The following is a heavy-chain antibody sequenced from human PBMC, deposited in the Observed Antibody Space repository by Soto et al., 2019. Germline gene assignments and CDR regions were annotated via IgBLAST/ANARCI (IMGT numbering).Heavy chain of an antibody. CDR3: AKYLRDDYYYGMDV. V-gene: IGHV3-30*18. CDR2: ISYDGSNK. Sequence: QVQLVESGGGVVQPGRSLRLSCAASGFTFSSYGMHWVRQAPGKGLEWVAVISYDGSNKYYGDAVKGRFTISRDSSKDTLYLHMNSMRAEETAVYYCAKYLRDDYYYGMDVWGQGTTVTVFS. J-gene: IGHJ6*02. CDR1: GFTFSSYG.